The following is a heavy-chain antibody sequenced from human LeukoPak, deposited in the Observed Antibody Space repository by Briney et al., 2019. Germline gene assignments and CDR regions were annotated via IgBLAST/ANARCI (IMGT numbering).Heavy chain of an antibody. CDR3: ARQTEYCSGGSCYFGRYYYYMDV. CDR2: ISSSGSTI. J-gene: IGHJ6*03. Sequence: GGSLRLSCAASGFTFSSYEMNWVRQAPGKGLEWVSYISSSGSTIYYADSVKGRFTISRDNSKNTLYPQMNSLRAEDTAVYYCARQTEYCSGGSCYFGRYYYYMDVWGKGTTVTVSS. D-gene: IGHD2-15*01. V-gene: IGHV3-48*03. CDR1: GFTFSSYE.